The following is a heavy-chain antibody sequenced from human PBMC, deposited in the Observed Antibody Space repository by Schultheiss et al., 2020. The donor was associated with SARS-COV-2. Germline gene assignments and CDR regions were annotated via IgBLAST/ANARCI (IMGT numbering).Heavy chain of an antibody. V-gene: IGHV2-5*01. D-gene: IGHD4-23*01. Sequence: SGSTLVKPTQTLTLTCTFSGFSLSTSGVGVGWIRQPPGKALEWLALIYWLDDKRYSPSLKSRLTITKDTSKNQVVLTMTNMDPVDTATYYCAHGHDYDGNFPFDYWGQGTLVTVSS. CDR3: AHGHDYDGNFPFDY. CDR1: GFSLSTSGVG. CDR2: IYWLDDK. J-gene: IGHJ4*02.